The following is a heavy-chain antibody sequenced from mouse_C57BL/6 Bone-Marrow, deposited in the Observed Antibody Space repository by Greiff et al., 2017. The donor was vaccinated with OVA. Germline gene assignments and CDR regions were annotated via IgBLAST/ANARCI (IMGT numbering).Heavy chain of an antibody. J-gene: IGHJ2*01. Sequence: EVQLQQSGPELVKPGASVKISCKASGYTFTDYYMDWVKQSHGKSLEWIGDINPNNGGTIYNPKFKGKATLTVDKSSSTAYMELRSLTSADTAVYSCARAGYHYDDYGDYFDYWGQGTTLTVSS. CDR1: GYTFTDYY. CDR2: INPNNGGT. CDR3: ARAGYHYDDYGDYFDY. V-gene: IGHV1-18*01. D-gene: IGHD2-3*01.